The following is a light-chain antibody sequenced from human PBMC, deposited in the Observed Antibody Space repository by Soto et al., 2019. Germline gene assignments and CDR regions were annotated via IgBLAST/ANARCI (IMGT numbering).Light chain of an antibody. J-gene: IGKJ1*01. CDR3: QQYGDLPPT. V-gene: IGKV3-11*01. CDR1: QTVSSY. CDR2: DAS. Sequence: EIVMTQSPATLSLSPCERATLSLRASQTVSSYLLWYQQKGGQAPRLLIYDASNRATGIPARFSGSGSGTDFTLTISRLEPEDFVVYHCQQYGDLPPTFGQGTKVDIK.